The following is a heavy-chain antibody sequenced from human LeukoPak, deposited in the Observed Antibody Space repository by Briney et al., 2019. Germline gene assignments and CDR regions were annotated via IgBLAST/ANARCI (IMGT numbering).Heavy chain of an antibody. CDR1: GGSISSYD. Sequence: SETLSLTCTVSGGSISSYDWSWSRQPPGKGLKWIGYIYYSGSTNHNPSLKSRVTISVDTSKNQFSLKLSSVTAADTAVYYCARRGLLPLAFDIWGQGTMVTVSS. D-gene: IGHD3-22*01. CDR3: ARRGLLPLAFDI. CDR2: IYYSGST. V-gene: IGHV4-59*01. J-gene: IGHJ3*02.